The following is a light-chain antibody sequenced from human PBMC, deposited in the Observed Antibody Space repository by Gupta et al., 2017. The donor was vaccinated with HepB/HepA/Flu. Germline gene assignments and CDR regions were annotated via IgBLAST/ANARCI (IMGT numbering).Light chain of an antibody. CDR2: RNN. V-gene: IGLV1-47*01. CDR1: SSDIGTNF. J-gene: IGLJ1*01. CDR3: AAWDASRSGYV. Sequence: QSVLTQPPSVSVPPGPRVTISFSGSSSDIGTNFVYWYQQLPGTAPKLLIYRNNQRPAGVPDRFSGSKSGASASLAISGLRAEDEADYYCAAWDASRSGYVFGTGTKVTVL.